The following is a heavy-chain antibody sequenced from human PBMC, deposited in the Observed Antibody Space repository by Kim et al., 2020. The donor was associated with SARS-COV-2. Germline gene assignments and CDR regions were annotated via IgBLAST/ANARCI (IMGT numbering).Heavy chain of an antibody. CDR3: ARLYLHTYYDFWSGYYTGFFDY. CDR1: GFTFSSYS. CDR2: ISSSSSYI. Sequence: GGSLRLSCAASGFTFSSYSMNWVRQAPGKGLEWVSSISSSSSYIYYADSVKGRFTISRDNAKNSLYLQMNSLRAEDTAVYYCARLYLHTYYDFWSGYYTGFFDYWGQGTLVTVSS. D-gene: IGHD3-3*01. V-gene: IGHV3-21*01. J-gene: IGHJ4*02.